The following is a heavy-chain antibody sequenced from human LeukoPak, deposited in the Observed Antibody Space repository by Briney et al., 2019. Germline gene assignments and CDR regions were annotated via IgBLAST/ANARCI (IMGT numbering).Heavy chain of an antibody. CDR2: IIPILGIA. V-gene: IGHV1-69*04. CDR1: GGTFSSYA. Sequence: SVKVSCKASGGTFSSYAISWVRQAPGQGLEWMGRIIPILGIANYAQKFQGGVTITADKSTSTAYMELSSLRSEDTAVYYCARGEAMVTGLFDYWGQGTLVTVSS. J-gene: IGHJ4*02. CDR3: ARGEAMVTGLFDY. D-gene: IGHD5-18*01.